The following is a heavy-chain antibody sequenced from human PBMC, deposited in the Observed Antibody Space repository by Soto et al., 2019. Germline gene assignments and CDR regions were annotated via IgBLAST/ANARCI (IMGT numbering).Heavy chain of an antibody. J-gene: IGHJ4*02. V-gene: IGHV1-18*01. CDR1: GYTFTTYG. D-gene: IGHD3-10*02. CDR2: ISANTGST. CDR3: ARDLFD. Sequence: HVPLVQSGAEVKKPGASVKVSCKTSGYTFTTYGITWVRQAPGQGLEWMGWISANTGSTNYTQKFQGRLTMTTDTSTSTAYMELRSLRSDDTAVYYCARDLFDWGQGTLVTVSS.